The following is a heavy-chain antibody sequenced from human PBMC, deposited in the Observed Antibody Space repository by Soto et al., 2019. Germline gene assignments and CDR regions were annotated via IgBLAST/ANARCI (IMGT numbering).Heavy chain of an antibody. CDR3: ARDLAGDDYFDY. V-gene: IGHV1-2*02. CDR2: INPNSGGT. CDR1: GYTFSGFY. D-gene: IGHD6-19*01. J-gene: IGHJ4*02. Sequence: ASVKVSCKASGYTFSGFYMHWLRQAPGQGLEWMGWINPNSGGTSYAQKFQGRVTMTRDTSISTVSMELNRLRSDDTAVYYCARDLAGDDYFDYWGQGTLVTVSS.